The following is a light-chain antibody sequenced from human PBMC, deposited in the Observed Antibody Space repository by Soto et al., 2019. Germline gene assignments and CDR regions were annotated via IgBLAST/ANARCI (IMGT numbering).Light chain of an antibody. CDR3: ISYTSSSPL. CDR2: DVS. V-gene: IGLV2-14*01. J-gene: IGLJ2*01. CDR1: SSDVGGYNY. Sequence: QSALTQPASVSGSPGQSITISCTGTSSDVGGYNYVSWYQQHPGKAPKLMIYDVSNRPSGVSNRFSGSKSGNTASLTISGLHAEDEADYYCISYTSSSPLFGGGTKLTVL.